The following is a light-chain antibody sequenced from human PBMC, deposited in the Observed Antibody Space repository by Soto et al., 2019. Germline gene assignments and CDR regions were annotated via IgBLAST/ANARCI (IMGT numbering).Light chain of an antibody. Sequence: EIVLTQSPATMSLSPGERATLSCRTSQSVSRNLAWYQQKPGQAPRLLIYDASQRATGIAARFSASRSGTDFTLTISSLEPEDFALYYCQHRSNWPAFCGGTKVEIK. V-gene: IGKV3-11*01. J-gene: IGKJ4*01. CDR3: QHRSNWPA. CDR1: QSVSRN. CDR2: DAS.